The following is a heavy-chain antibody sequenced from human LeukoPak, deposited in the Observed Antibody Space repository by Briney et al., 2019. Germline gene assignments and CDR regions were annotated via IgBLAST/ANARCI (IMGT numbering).Heavy chain of an antibody. V-gene: IGHV3-20*04. J-gene: IGHJ4*02. CDR3: AREYYGSGSYYNVGY. D-gene: IGHD3-10*01. CDR2: INWNGGRT. Sequence: GGSLRLSCAASGFTFDDYGMSWVRQVPGKGLEWVSGINWNGGRTGYANSVKGRFTISRDNAKKSLYVQMNSLRAEDTALYYCAREYYGSGSYYNVGYWGQGTLVTVSS. CDR1: GFTFDDYG.